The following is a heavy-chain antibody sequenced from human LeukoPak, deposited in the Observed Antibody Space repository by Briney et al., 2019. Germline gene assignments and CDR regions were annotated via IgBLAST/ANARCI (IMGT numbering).Heavy chain of an antibody. CDR2: ISGSGGST. CDR3: AKDLQWLVGNYFDY. D-gene: IGHD6-19*01. Sequence: GGSLRLSCAASGFTFSSYAVSWVRQAPGKGLEWVSAISGSGGSTYYADSVKGRFTISRDNSKNTLYLQMNSLRAEDTAVYYCAKDLQWLVGNYFDYWGQGTLVTVSS. V-gene: IGHV3-23*01. CDR1: GFTFSSYA. J-gene: IGHJ4*02.